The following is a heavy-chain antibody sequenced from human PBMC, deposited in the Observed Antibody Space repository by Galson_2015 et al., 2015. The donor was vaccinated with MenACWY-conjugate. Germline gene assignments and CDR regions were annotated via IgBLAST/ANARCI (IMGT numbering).Heavy chain of an antibody. Sequence: LRLSCAASGFTFDDYAMGWVRQVSGKGLEWVAGINFNGGSTDYADSVKGRFTISRENAKSSLYLQMNSLRAEDTAFYYCARGMVSFGGTIVAFYFDSWGQGTLVTVSS. CDR1: GFTFDDYA. CDR2: INFNGGST. CDR3: ARGMVSFGGTIVAFYFDS. J-gene: IGHJ4*02. V-gene: IGHV3-20*04. D-gene: IGHD3-16*02.